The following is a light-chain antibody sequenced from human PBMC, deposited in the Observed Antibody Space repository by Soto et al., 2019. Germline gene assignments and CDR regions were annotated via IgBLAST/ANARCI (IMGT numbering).Light chain of an antibody. CDR2: KAS. CDR3: QQYNSYPRT. CDR1: QSISSW. V-gene: IGKV1-5*03. J-gene: IGKJ1*01. Sequence: DIQMTQSPSTLSASVGARVTITCRASQSISSWLAWYQQKPGNAPKLLIYKASSLESGVPSRFSGIGSETQFTLTISSLQPDDFATYYCQQYNSYPRTFGQGTKVDIK.